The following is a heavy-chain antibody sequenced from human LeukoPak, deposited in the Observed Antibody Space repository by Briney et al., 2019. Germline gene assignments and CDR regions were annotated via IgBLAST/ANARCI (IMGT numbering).Heavy chain of an antibody. V-gene: IGHV4-59*01. CDR3: ASIHDYGDYTGN. CDR1: GGSISSYY. CDR2: IYYSGST. J-gene: IGHJ4*02. D-gene: IGHD4-17*01. Sequence: SETLSFTCTVSGGSISSYYWSWIRQPPGKGLEWIGYIYYSGSTNYNPSLKSRVTISVDTSKNQFSLKLSSVTAADTAVYYCASIHDYGDYTGNWGQGTLVTVSS.